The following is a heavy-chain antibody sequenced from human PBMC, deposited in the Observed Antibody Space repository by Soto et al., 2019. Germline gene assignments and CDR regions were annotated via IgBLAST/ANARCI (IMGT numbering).Heavy chain of an antibody. CDR2: IYSGGST. CDR1: GFTVSSNY. D-gene: IGHD2-2*01. Sequence: EVQLVESGGGLVQPGGSLRLSCAASGFTVSSNYMSWVRQAPGKGLEWVSVIYSGGSTYYADSVKGRFTISRHNSKNTLYLQMNSLRAEDTAVYYCARDSGHCSSTSCFFPSDYGMDVWGQGTTVTVSS. J-gene: IGHJ6*02. V-gene: IGHV3-53*04. CDR3: ARDSGHCSSTSCFFPSDYGMDV.